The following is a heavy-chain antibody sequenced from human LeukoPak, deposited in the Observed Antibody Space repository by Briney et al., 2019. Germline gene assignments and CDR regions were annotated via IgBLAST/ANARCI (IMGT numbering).Heavy chain of an antibody. CDR3: ARRFGELLSHAFDI. CDR1: GYTFTSYD. V-gene: IGHV1-8*03. D-gene: IGHD3-10*01. J-gene: IGHJ3*02. CDR2: MNPNSGNT. Sequence: ASVKVSCKTSGYTFTSYDINWVRQATGQGLEWMGWMNPNSGNTGYAQKFQGRVIITRNTSISTAYMELSSLRSEDTAVYYCARRFGELLSHAFDIWGQGTMVTVSS.